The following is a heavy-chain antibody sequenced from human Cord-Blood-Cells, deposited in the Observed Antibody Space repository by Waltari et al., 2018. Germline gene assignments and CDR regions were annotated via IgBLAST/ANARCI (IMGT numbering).Heavy chain of an antibody. CDR1: GGSFSGYS. J-gene: IGHJ5*02. CDR3: ARDRARVVPAARRGIGNWFDP. CDR2: INHSGST. V-gene: IGHV4-34*01. Sequence: QVQLQQWGAGLLKHSATLSLTCAVYGGSFSGYSWRWIRLPPGKGLEWIGEINHSGSTNYNPSLKSRVTISVDTSKNQFSLKLSSVTAADTAVYYCARDRARVVPAARRGIGNWFDPWGQGTLVTVSS. D-gene: IGHD2-2*01.